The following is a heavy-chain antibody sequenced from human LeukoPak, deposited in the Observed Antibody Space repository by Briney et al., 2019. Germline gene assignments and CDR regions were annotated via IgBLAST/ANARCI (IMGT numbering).Heavy chain of an antibody. D-gene: IGHD3-3*01. J-gene: IGHJ4*02. CDR2: INHSGST. CDR3: ARGRVLTIFGVVQG. CDR1: GGSFSGYY. V-gene: IGHV4-34*01. Sequence: SETLSLTCAVYGGSFSGYYWSWIRQPPGKGLEWIGEINHSGSTNYNPSLKSRVTISVDTSKNQFSLKLSSVTAADTAVYYCARGRVLTIFGVVQGGGQGTLVTVSS.